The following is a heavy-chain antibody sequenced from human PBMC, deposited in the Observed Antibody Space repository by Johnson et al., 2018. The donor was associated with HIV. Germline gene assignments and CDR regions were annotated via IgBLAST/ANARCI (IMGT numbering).Heavy chain of an antibody. CDR1: GFNFSDHY. CDR2: ISSGGRTI. Sequence: QMLLVESGGGLVKPGGSLRLSCAASGFNFSDHYMTWIRQAPGKGLEWVSYISSGGRTIYYADSVKGRFTISRDNAKNSLYLQMNSLRAEDGAVDYWAVLCSGCADALDVWGQGTMVTVS. V-gene: IGHV3-11*04. J-gene: IGHJ3*01. D-gene: IGHD3-10*01. CDR3: AVLCSGCADALDV.